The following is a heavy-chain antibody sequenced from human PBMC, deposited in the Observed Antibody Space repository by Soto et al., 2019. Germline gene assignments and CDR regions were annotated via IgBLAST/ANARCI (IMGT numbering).Heavy chain of an antibody. CDR2: IWYDGSNK. CDR1: GFTFSSYA. D-gene: IGHD2-15*01. V-gene: IGHV3-33*08. CDR3: AREGPTSSGGAYYYYYGMDV. Sequence: GGSLRLSCAASGFTFSSYAMHWVRQAPGKGLEWVAVIWYDGSNKYYADSVKGRFTISRDNSKNTLYLQMNSLRAEDTAVYYCAREGPTSSGGAYYYYYGMDVWGQGTTVTVSS. J-gene: IGHJ6*02.